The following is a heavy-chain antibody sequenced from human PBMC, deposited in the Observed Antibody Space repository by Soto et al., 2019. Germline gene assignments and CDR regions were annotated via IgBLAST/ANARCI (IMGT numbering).Heavy chain of an antibody. D-gene: IGHD1-7*01. CDR1: GGSFTSNNW. CDR3: ASRDPGTSVDY. CDR2: IYRTGST. Sequence: QVQLQESGPGLVKPSGTLSLTCAVSGGSFTSNNWLAWVRQPPGQGLEWIGEIYRTGSTNYNPSPKIRVTIPHDNSENTLSPKLTSLTAADTAVYYFASRDPGTSVDYWGQGTLVTVSS. V-gene: IGHV4-4*02. J-gene: IGHJ4*02.